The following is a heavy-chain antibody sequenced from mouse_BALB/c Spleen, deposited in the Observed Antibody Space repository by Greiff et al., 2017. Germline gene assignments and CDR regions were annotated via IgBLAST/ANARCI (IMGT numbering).Heavy chain of an antibody. Sequence: DVQLQESGAELVRPGALVKLSCKASGFNIKDYYMHWVKQRPEQGLEWIGWIDPENGNTIYDPKFQGKASITADTSSNTAYLQLSSLTSEDTAVYYCASDGSWFAYWGQGTLVTVSA. CDR2: IDPENGNT. CDR3: ASDGSWFAY. CDR1: GFNIKDYY. V-gene: IGHV14-1*02. D-gene: IGHD2-3*01. J-gene: IGHJ3*01.